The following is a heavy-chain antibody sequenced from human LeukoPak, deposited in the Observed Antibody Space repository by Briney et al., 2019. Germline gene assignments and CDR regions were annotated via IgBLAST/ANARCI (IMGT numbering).Heavy chain of an antibody. V-gene: IGHV3-11*01. Sequence: PGVSLRLFCAASVFTFSDYYMSWMRQAPGTGLEWVLGIKNTGRGTFYAESVKGRFTISRDNSKNMPYLQMNSLRVEDTAIFYCAKEWSTIGVPLFDLWGQGALVTVSS. J-gene: IGHJ4*02. CDR2: IKNTGRGT. D-gene: IGHD3-9*01. CDR3: AKEWSTIGVPLFDL. CDR1: VFTFSDYY.